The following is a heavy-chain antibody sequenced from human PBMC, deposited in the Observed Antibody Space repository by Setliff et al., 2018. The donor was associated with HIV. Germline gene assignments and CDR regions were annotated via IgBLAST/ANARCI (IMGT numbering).Heavy chain of an antibody. V-gene: IGHV3-23*01. CDR2: ISSGGEIM. D-gene: IGHD6-13*01. J-gene: IGHJ5*02. Sequence: GGSLRLSCAASGFTFSSYSMNWVRQAPGKGLEWVSAISSGGEIMFYADSVKGRFTISRDNSKNTLYLQMNSLRPEDTAVYYCAKTDSSSWLNPYNWFDPWGQGTLVTVSS. CDR3: AKTDSSSWLNPYNWFDP. CDR1: GFTFSSYS.